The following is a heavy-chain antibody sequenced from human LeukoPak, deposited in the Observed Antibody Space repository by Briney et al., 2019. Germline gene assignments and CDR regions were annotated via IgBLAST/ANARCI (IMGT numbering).Heavy chain of an antibody. CDR2: IYYSGST. CDR1: GGSISSYY. J-gene: IGHJ4*02. D-gene: IGHD3-10*01. CDR3: ARLSPGAPYFDY. V-gene: IGHV4-59*01. Sequence: PSETLSLTCTVSGGSISSYYWSWIRQPPGKGLEWIGYIYYSGSTNYNPSLKSRVTISVDTSKNQFSLKLSSVTAADTAVYYCARLSPGAPYFDYWGQGTLVTVSS.